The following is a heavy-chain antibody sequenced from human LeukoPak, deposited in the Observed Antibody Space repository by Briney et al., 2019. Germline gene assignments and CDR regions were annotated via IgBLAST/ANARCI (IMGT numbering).Heavy chain of an antibody. V-gene: IGHV3-15*01. Sequence: GGSLRLSCAASGFTFSNAWMSWVRQAPGKGLEWVGRVKNKTDGGTTDYAAPVKGRFTISRDDSKNTLYLQMNSLNTEDTAVYYCTTIAAAGYLDYWGQGTLVAVSS. CDR1: GFTFSNAW. CDR2: VKNKTDGGTT. CDR3: TTIAAAGYLDY. D-gene: IGHD6-13*01. J-gene: IGHJ4*02.